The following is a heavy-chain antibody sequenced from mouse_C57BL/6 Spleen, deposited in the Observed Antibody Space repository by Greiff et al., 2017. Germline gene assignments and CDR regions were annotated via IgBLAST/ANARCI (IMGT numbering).Heavy chain of an antibody. CDR1: GYTFTSYW. Sequence: VQLQQPGAELVKPGASVKMSCKASGYTFTSYWITWVKPRPGQGLEWIGDIYPGSGSTNYNEKFKSKATLTVDTSSSTAYMQLSSLTSEDSAVYYCASLYYGYDVGFAYWGQGTLVTVSA. D-gene: IGHD2-2*01. CDR3: ASLYYGYDVGFAY. V-gene: IGHV1-55*01. J-gene: IGHJ3*01. CDR2: IYPGSGST.